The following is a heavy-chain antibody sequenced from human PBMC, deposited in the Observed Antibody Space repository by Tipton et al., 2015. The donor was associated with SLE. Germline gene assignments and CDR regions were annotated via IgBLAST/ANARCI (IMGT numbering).Heavy chain of an antibody. D-gene: IGHD3-10*01. CDR3: ARDRGSRTGMDV. Sequence: GSLRLSCAASQFFFSSYTMNWVRQAPGKGLEWVSSISSSSTYIYYADSVKGRFTISRDNAKNSLTLQMNSLRAEDAAVYYCARDRGSRTGMDVWGRGTTVSVSS. CDR2: ISSSSTYI. CDR1: QFFFSSYT. J-gene: IGHJ6*02. V-gene: IGHV3-21*03.